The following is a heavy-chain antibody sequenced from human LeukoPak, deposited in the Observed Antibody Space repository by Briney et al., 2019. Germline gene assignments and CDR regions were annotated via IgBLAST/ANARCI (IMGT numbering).Heavy chain of an antibody. CDR2: ISSTGSTV. CDR3: ARESGYSYGNGYFDP. J-gene: IGHJ5*02. Sequence: GGSLRLSCAASGFTFDDYGMSWIRQAPGKGLEWVSYISSTGSTVYYGDSVKGRFTISRDNAKNSLYLQMNSLRAEDTAIYYCARESGYSYGNGYFDPWGQGTLVTVSS. V-gene: IGHV3-11*01. D-gene: IGHD5-18*01. CDR1: GFTFDDYG.